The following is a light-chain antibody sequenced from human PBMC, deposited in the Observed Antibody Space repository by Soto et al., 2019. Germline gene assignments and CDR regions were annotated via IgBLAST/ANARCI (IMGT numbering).Light chain of an antibody. J-gene: IGLJ3*02. CDR3: QAFDNSLSASGV. CDR2: GNS. Sequence: QLVLTQPPSVSGAPGQRVTISCAGSSSHIGATYDIHWYQQLPGAAPRLLIYGNSNRPSGVPDRFAGSKSGTSASLAIIGLRVEDEGIYYCQAFDNSLSASGVFGGGTKLTVL. CDR1: SSHIGATYD. V-gene: IGLV1-40*01.